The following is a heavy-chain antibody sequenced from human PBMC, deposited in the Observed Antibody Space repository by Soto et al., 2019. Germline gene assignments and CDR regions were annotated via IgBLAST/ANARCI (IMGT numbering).Heavy chain of an antibody. CDR3: ARLRVLRYFDWLPDMDV. D-gene: IGHD3-9*01. CDR1: GFSLSTSGMC. Sequence: GSGPTLVNPTQTLTLTCTFSGFSLSTSGMCVSWIRQPPGKALEWLARIDWDDDKYYSTSLKTRLTISKDTSKNQVVLTMTNMDPVDTATYYCARLRVLRYFDWLPDMDVWGKGTTVTVSS. V-gene: IGHV2-70*11. CDR2: IDWDDDK. J-gene: IGHJ6*03.